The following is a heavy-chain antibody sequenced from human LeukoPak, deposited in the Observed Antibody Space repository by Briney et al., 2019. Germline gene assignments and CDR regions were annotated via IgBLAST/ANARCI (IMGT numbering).Heavy chain of an antibody. J-gene: IGHJ6*04. Sequence: GASVKVSCKASGGTFSSYAISWVRQAPGQGLEWMGGIIPIFGTANYAQKFQGRVTITADKSTSTAYMELSSLRSEDTAVYYCARDSLPRSLIYHYYGMDVWGKGTTVTVSS. CDR3: ARDSLPRSLIYHYYGMDV. D-gene: IGHD3-16*02. V-gene: IGHV1-69*06. CDR2: IIPIFGTA. CDR1: GGTFSSYA.